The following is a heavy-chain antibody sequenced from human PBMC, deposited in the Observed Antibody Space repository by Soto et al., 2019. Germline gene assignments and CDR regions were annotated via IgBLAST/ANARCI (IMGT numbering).Heavy chain of an antibody. CDR3: GREYCRGGRCYSPDY. CDR1: GYTFTTFG. J-gene: IGHJ4*02. V-gene: IGHV1-18*01. D-gene: IGHD2-15*01. Sequence: QVQLVQSGAAVKPPGASVKVSCKASGYTFTTFGISWVRQAPGQGLEWMGWTSTNNGDTYYAPRFQGRVTVTKDTSTRTAYMELRSLRPDDTAVYYCGREYCRGGRCYSPDYWGQGTLVIVSS. CDR2: TSTNNGDT.